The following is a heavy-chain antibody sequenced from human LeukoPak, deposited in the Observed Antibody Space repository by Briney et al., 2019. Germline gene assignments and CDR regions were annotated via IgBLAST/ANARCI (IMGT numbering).Heavy chain of an antibody. Sequence: ASVKVSCKVSGYTLTELSMHWVRQAPGKGLEWMGGFDPEDGETIYAQKFQGRATMTEDTSTDTACMELSSLRSEDTAVYYCATDALRAPSREMNWFDPWGQGTLVTVSS. CDR2: FDPEDGET. V-gene: IGHV1-24*01. CDR3: ATDALRAPSREMNWFDP. J-gene: IGHJ5*02. CDR1: GYTLTELS. D-gene: IGHD3-16*01.